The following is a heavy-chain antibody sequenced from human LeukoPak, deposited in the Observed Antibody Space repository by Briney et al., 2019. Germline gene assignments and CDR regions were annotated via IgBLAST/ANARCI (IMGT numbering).Heavy chain of an antibody. CDR2: IYYSGST. V-gene: IGHV4-59*08. D-gene: IGHD6-13*01. J-gene: IGHJ4*02. CDR1: GGSISSYY. CDR3: ARLLGSIRAGTVWYYFDY. Sequence: SETLSLTCTVSGGSISSYYWSWIRQPPGKGLEWIGYIYYSGSTNYNPSLKSRVTISVDTSKNQFSLKLSSVTAADTAVYYCARLLGSIRAGTVWYYFDYWSQGTLVTVSS.